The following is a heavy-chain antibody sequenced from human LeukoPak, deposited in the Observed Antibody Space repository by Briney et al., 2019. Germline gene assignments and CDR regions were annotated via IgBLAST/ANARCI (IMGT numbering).Heavy chain of an antibody. CDR3: ARDVTYYYGSGSLSQYYYGMDV. V-gene: IGHV1-18*04. CDR1: GYTFTSYT. Sequence: APVKVSCKAPGYTFTSYTISRGRHTPGQGLERMGWISAHSGNTNYAQKLQGRVTMTTDTSTSTTYMELRSLRSDDTAVYCCARDVTYYYGSGSLSQYYYGMDVWGKGTTVTVSS. J-gene: IGHJ6*04. CDR2: ISAHSGNT. D-gene: IGHD3-10*01.